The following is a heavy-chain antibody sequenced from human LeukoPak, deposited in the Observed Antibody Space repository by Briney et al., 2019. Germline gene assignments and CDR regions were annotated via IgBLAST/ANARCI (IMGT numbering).Heavy chain of an antibody. J-gene: IGHJ6*03. V-gene: IGHV4-34*01. CDR1: GGSFSGYY. D-gene: IGHD3-3*01. Sequence: PSETLPLTCAVYGGSFSGYYWSWIRQPPGKGLEWIGEINHSGSTNYNPSLKSRVTISVDTSKNQFSLKLSSVTAADTAVYYCARPRRITIFGVVQGAYYMDVWGKGTTVTVSS. CDR3: ARPRRITIFGVVQGAYYMDV. CDR2: INHSGST.